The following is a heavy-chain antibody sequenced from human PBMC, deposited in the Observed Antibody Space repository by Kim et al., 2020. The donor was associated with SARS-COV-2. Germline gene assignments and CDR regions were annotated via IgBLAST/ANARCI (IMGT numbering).Heavy chain of an antibody. J-gene: IGHJ6*02. CDR1: GFTFSSYA. D-gene: IGHD2-15*01. Sequence: GGSLRLSCAASGFTFSSYAMSWVRQAPGKGLEWVSAISGSGGSTYYADSVKGRFTISRDNSKNTLYLQMNSLRAEDTAVYYCASLGAGVSSGGPYYYYGMDVWGQGTTVTVSS. V-gene: IGHV3-23*01. CDR3: ASLGAGVSSGGPYYYYGMDV. CDR2: ISGSGGST.